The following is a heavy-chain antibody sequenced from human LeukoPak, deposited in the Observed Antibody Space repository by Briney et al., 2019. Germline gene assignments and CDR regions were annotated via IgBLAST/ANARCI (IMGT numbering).Heavy chain of an antibody. CDR3: AREVDLGSTITGGFDI. CDR2: IKSDGSGK. J-gene: IGHJ3*02. D-gene: IGHD5-24*01. Sequence: PGGSLRLSCAASRFTFSKYWMSWVRQAPGKGLEWVASIKSDGSGKFYVDSVKGRFTISRDNARTSLYLQMNRLRAEDTAVYYCAREVDLGSTITGGFDIWGQGTKVTVSS. V-gene: IGHV3-7*01. CDR1: RFTFSKYW.